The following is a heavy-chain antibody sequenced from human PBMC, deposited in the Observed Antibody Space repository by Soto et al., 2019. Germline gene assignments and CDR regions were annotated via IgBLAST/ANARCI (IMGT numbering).Heavy chain of an antibody. CDR1: GFTFSSYG. J-gene: IGHJ4*02. V-gene: IGHV3-30*18. D-gene: IGHD1-26*01. Sequence: GGSLRLSCAASGFTFSSYGMHWVRQAPGKGLEWVAVISYDGSNKYYADSVKGRFTISRDNSKNTLYLQMNSLRAEDTAVYYCAKDWGREWELSNGIAYWGQGTLVTVSS. CDR3: AKDWGREWELSNGIAY. CDR2: ISYDGSNK.